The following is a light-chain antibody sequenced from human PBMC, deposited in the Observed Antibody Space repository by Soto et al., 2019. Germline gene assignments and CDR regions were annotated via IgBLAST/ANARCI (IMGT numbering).Light chain of an antibody. J-gene: IGKJ2*01. CDR2: LAS. V-gene: IGKV4-1*01. Sequence: DIVMTQSPDSLAVSLGERATINCKSSQSIFYSPQNQNYLAWYQQKPGQPPKLLIYLASTRESGVPDRFSGSGSGTDFTLTISSLQADDVAVYYCQQYYGNPPYTFGQGTKLEIK. CDR3: QQYYGNPPYT. CDR1: QSIFYSPQNQNY.